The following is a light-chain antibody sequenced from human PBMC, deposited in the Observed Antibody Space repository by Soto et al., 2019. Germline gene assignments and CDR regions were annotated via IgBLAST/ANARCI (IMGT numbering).Light chain of an antibody. V-gene: IGKV3-20*01. CDR3: QQYGSSRFT. CDR2: GAS. J-gene: IGKJ3*01. Sequence: EIVLTQSPGTLSLSPGERATLSCRASQSVSSSYLAWYKQKPGQAPRLLIYGASSRATGIPDRFSGSGSVTDFTLTISSLQPEDFAVYYCQQYGSSRFTFGPGTKVDIK. CDR1: QSVSSSY.